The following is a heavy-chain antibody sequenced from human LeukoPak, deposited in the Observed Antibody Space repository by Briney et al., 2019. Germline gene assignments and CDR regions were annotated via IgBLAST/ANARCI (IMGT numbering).Heavy chain of an antibody. CDR2: INPNSGGT. Sequence: ASVKVSCKASGYTFTGYYMHWVRQAPGQGLEWMRWINPNSGGTNYAQKFQGRVTMTRDTSISTAYMELSRLRSDDTAVYYCARPITMVRGVIIVSDAFGIWGQGTMVTVSS. V-gene: IGHV1-2*02. D-gene: IGHD3-10*01. CDR1: GYTFTGYY. CDR3: ARPITMVRGVIIVSDAFGI. J-gene: IGHJ3*02.